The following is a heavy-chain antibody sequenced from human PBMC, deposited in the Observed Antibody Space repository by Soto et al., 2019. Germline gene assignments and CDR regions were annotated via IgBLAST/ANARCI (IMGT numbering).Heavy chain of an antibody. Sequence: ASVKVSCKASGYTFTSYYMHWVRQAPGQGLEWMGIINPSGGSTSYAQKFQGRVTMTRDTSTSTVYMELSSLRSEDTAVYYCASEGYCSSTSCLSTYGMDVWGQGTTVTVSS. CDR2: INPSGGST. CDR3: ASEGYCSSTSCLSTYGMDV. CDR1: GYTFTSYY. D-gene: IGHD2-2*01. J-gene: IGHJ6*02. V-gene: IGHV1-46*01.